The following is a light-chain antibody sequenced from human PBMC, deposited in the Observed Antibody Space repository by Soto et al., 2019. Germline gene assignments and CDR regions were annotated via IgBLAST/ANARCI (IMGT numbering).Light chain of an antibody. CDR3: QQSNSFPLT. Sequence: DIQMTQSPSSVSASVGDRVTITCRASQVISSRLAWYQQKPGKAPNLLIYAASSLQSGVPSRFSGSGSETDFTLTIGSLQPEDLATYYCQQSNSFPLTFGGGTKVEIK. CDR2: AAS. J-gene: IGKJ4*01. V-gene: IGKV1-12*01. CDR1: QVISSR.